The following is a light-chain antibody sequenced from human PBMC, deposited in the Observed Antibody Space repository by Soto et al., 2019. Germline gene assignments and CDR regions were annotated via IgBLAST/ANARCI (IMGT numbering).Light chain of an antibody. CDR3: QHYNNWPPWT. CDR2: GAS. V-gene: IGKV3-15*01. J-gene: IGKJ1*01. Sequence: EIVMTQSPATLSVSPGERATLSCRASQSVNINLAWYQQKPGQAPRLLIYGASTRATGIPARFSGSGSGTEFTLTISSLQSEDLAVYYCQHYNNWPPWTFGQGTKVEIK. CDR1: QSVNIN.